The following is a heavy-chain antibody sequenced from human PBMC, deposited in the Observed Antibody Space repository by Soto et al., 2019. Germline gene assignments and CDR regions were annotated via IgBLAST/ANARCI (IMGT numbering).Heavy chain of an antibody. CDR3: AREGNLGRWLQPLDF. D-gene: IGHD5-12*01. CDR2: IHYNGNT. V-gene: IGHV4-61*08. J-gene: IGHJ4*02. Sequence: PSETLSLTCAVSGGSISSGGYSWSWIRQPPGKGLEWIGNIHYNGNTYYNPSLKSRVSISVDTSKNQFSLRLISVTAADTAKYFCAREGNLGRWLQPLDFWGQGTLVTVSS. CDR1: GGSISSGGYS.